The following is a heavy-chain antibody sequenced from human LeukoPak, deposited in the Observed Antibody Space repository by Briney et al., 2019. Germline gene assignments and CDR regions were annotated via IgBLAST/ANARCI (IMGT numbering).Heavy chain of an antibody. D-gene: IGHD3-22*01. V-gene: IGHV1-2*06. CDR2: INPNNGDT. Sequence: ASVKVSCKASGYTFTASYMYWVRQAPGQGLEWMGRINPNNGDTNYAQKFQGRVTMTRDTSISTAYMELSSLRSEDTAVYYCARGTGYYYDSSGYFDYWGQGTLVTVSS. CDR1: GYTFTASY. CDR3: ARGTGYYYDSSGYFDY. J-gene: IGHJ4*02.